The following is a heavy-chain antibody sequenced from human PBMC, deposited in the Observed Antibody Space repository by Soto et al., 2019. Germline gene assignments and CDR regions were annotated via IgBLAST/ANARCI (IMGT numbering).Heavy chain of an antibody. D-gene: IGHD2-21*01. J-gene: IGHJ6*02. CDR3: TVQYGKYCGGLTNYYYYGMDV. CDR2: IKSKTDGGTT. CDR1: GFTFSNAW. V-gene: IGHV3-15*01. Sequence: EVQLVESGGGLVKPGGSLRLSCAASGFTFSNAWMSWVRQAPGKGLEWVGRIKSKTDGGTTDYAAPVKGRFTISRDDSKNTLYLQMNSLKTEDTAVYYCTVQYGKYCGGLTNYYYYGMDVWGQGTTVTVSS.